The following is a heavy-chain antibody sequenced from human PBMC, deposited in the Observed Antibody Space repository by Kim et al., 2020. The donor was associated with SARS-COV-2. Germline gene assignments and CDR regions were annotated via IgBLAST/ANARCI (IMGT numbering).Heavy chain of an antibody. CDR1: GFTFSSYG. CDR2: ISYDGSNK. Sequence: GGSLRLSCAASGFTFSSYGMHWVRQAPGKGLEWVAVISYDGSNKYYADSVKGRFTISRDNSKNTLYLQMNSLRAEDTAVYYCAKDCIPSGYHEYYYYGMDVWGQGTTVTVSS. V-gene: IGHV3-30*18. CDR3: AKDCIPSGYHEYYYYGMDV. D-gene: IGHD3-22*01. J-gene: IGHJ6*02.